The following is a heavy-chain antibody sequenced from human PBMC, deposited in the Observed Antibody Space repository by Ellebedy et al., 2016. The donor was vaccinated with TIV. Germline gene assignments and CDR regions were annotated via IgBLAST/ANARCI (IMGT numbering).Heavy chain of an antibody. CDR1: GFSFSSRA. D-gene: IGHD2-15*01. J-gene: IGHJ4*02. CDR2: ISGSGVST. Sequence: GESLKISXDASGFSFSSRAMAWVRQAPGKGLEYVSDISGSGVSTYYADSVKGRFTISRDNSKNTLYLQMNSLRVEDTAVYYCARISSCVGGTCYPDYWGQGTLVTVSS. CDR3: ARISSCVGGTCYPDY. V-gene: IGHV3-23*01.